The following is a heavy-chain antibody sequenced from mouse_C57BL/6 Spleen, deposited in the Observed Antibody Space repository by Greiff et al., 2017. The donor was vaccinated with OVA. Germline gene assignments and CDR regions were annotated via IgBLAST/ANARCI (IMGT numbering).Heavy chain of an antibody. D-gene: IGHD1-1*01. V-gene: IGHV1-42*01. J-gene: IGHJ3*01. CDR3: ARGGNYEAWFAY. CDR2: INPSTGGT. Sequence: EVQLQQSGPELVKPGASVKISCKASGYSFTGYYMNWVKQSPEKSLEWIGEINPSTGGTTYNQKFKAKATLTVDKSSSTAYMQLKSLTSEDSAVYYCARGGNYEAWFAYWGQGTLVTVSA. CDR1: GYSFTGYY.